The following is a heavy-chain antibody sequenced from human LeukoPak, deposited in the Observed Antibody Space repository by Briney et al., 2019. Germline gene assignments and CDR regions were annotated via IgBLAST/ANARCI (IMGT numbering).Heavy chain of an antibody. J-gene: IGHJ5*02. CDR3: ARGPWPTSAYYYDSSGYYNH. D-gene: IGHD3-22*01. Sequence: ASVKVSCKASGYTFTSYDINWVRQATGQGLEWMGWMNPNSGNTGYAQKFQGRVTMTRNTSISTAYMELSSLRSEDTAVYYCARGPWPTSAYYYDSSGYYNHWGQGTLVTVSS. V-gene: IGHV1-8*01. CDR1: GYTFTSYD. CDR2: MNPNSGNT.